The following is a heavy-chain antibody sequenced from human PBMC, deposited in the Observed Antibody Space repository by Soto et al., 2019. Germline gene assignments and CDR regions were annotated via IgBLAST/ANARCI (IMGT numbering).Heavy chain of an antibody. CDR3: AKDPSALRRRSAFDI. CDR1: GFTFSSYA. V-gene: IGHV3-23*01. Sequence: LRLSCAASGFTFSSYAMSWVRQAPGKGLEWVSAISGSGGSTYYADSVKGRFTISRDNSKNTLYLQMNSLGAEDTAVYYCAKDPSALRRRSAFDIWGQGTMVTVSS. CDR2: ISGSGGST. J-gene: IGHJ3*02. D-gene: IGHD3-3*02.